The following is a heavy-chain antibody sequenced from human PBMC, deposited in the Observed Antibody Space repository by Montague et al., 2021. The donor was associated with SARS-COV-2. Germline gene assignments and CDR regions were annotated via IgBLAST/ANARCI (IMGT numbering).Heavy chain of an antibody. CDR2: IYYSGST. J-gene: IGHJ4*02. D-gene: IGHD3-3*01. CDR3: ARASGKKTIFGVVISYFDY. Sequence: TLSLTCTVSGGSISSGGYYWSWIRQHPGKGLEWIGYIYYSGSTYYNPSLKSRVTISVDTSKNQFSLRLSSVTAGDTAVYYCARASGKKTIFGVVISYFDYWGQRTLVTVSS. CDR1: GGSISSGGYY. V-gene: IGHV4-31*03.